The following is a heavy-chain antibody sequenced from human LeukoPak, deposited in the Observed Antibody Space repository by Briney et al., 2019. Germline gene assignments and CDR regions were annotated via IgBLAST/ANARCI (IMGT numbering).Heavy chain of an antibody. CDR3: ARSQGNDFWSGYYTGTRRYGMDV. Sequence: SETLSLTCTVSGGSISSYYWSWIRQPAGKGLEWIGRIYTSGSTNYNPSLKSRVTMSVDTSKNQFSLKLSSVTAADTAVYYCARSQGNDFWSGYYTGTRRYGMDVWGQGTTVTVSS. J-gene: IGHJ6*02. D-gene: IGHD3-3*01. CDR1: GGSISSYY. V-gene: IGHV4-4*07. CDR2: IYTSGST.